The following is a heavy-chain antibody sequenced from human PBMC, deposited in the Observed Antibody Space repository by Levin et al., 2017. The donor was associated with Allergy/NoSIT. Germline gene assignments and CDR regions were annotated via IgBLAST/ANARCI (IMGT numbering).Heavy chain of an antibody. CDR1: GYSFTSYW. J-gene: IGHJ2*01. CDR3: ARHGYGDYANRNWYFDL. CDR2: IYPGDSDT. D-gene: IGHD4-17*01. Sequence: RGESLKISCKGSGYSFTSYWIGWVRQMPGKGLEWMGIIYPGDSDTRYSPSFQGQVTISADKSISTAYLQWSSLKASDTAMYYCARHGYGDYANRNWYFDLWGRGTLVTVSS. V-gene: IGHV5-51*01.